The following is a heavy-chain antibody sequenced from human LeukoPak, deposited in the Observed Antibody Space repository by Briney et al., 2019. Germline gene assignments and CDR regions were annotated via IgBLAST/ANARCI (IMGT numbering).Heavy chain of an antibody. CDR1: GGSISSYY. V-gene: IGHV4-59*01. Sequence: PSETLSLTCTVSGGSISSYYWSWIRQPPGKGLEWLGYIYYSGSTNYNPSLKSRVTISVDTSKNQFSLKLSSVTAADTAVYYCARENGYNNLYYLDYWGQGTLVTVSS. CDR2: IYYSGST. J-gene: IGHJ4*02. D-gene: IGHD5-24*01. CDR3: ARENGYNNLYYLDY.